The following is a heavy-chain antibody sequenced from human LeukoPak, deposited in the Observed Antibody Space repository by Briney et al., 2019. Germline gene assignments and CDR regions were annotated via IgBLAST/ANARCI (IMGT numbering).Heavy chain of an antibody. J-gene: IGHJ5*02. CDR3: ARGAFHTSSVWFDP. D-gene: IGHD2-2*01. CDR1: GESFSNYY. V-gene: IGHV4-34*01. Sequence: SETLSLTCAVSGESFSNYYWSWLRQTPGKGLEWIGEINHRGTTDYNPSLKSRVAISIDTSGNQFSLQVTSVTAADTAVFYCARGAFHTSSVWFDPWGQGTLVTVSS. CDR2: INHRGTT.